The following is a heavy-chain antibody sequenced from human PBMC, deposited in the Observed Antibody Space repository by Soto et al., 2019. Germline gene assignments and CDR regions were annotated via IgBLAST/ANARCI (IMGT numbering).Heavy chain of an antibody. CDR1: GGSVSSGSYY. V-gene: IGHV4-61*01. Sequence: SETLSLTCTVSGGSVSSGSYYWSWIRQPPGKGLEWIGYIYYSGSTNYNPSLKSRVTISVDTSKNQFSLKLSSVTAADTAVYYCARASRDYGGNSPIHGTDAFDIWGQGTMVTVSS. D-gene: IGHD4-17*01. CDR3: ARASRDYGGNSPIHGTDAFDI. CDR2: IYYSGST. J-gene: IGHJ3*02.